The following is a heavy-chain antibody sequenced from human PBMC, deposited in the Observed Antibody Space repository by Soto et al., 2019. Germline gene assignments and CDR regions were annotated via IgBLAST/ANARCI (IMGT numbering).Heavy chain of an antibody. CDR2: ISSSSSSI. D-gene: IGHD4-17*01. CDR3: ARKPATTGYYYYGMDV. Sequence: PGGSLRLSCAASGFTFSSDTMNWVRQAPGKGLEWVSSISSSSSSIYYADSVKGRFTISRDNAKNSLYLQMNSLRAEDTAVYYCARKPATTGYYYYGMDVWGQGTTVTSP. J-gene: IGHJ6*02. CDR1: GFTFSSDT. V-gene: IGHV3-21*01.